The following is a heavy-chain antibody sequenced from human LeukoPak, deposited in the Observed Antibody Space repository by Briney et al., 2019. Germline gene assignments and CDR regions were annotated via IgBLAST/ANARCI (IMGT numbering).Heavy chain of an antibody. V-gene: IGHV4-39*07. D-gene: IGHD2-2*01. CDR3: ARDRFLVVPAFDI. CDR2: IYYSGST. J-gene: IGHJ3*02. CDR1: GGSISSSSYY. Sequence: SETLSLTCTVSGGSISSSSYYWGWIRQPPGKGLEWIGSIYYSGSTYYNPSLKSRVTISVDTSKNQFSLKLTSVTAADTAVYYCARDRFLVVPAFDIWGQGTMVTVSS.